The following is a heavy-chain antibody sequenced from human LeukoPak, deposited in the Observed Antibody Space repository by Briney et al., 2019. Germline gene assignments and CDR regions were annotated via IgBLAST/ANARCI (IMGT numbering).Heavy chain of an antibody. CDR3: ASGGDFWSGYYRFDAFDI. J-gene: IGHJ3*02. D-gene: IGHD3-3*01. V-gene: IGHV1-18*01. CDR1: GYTFSNYG. Sequence: GASVKVSCTASGYTFSNYGISWVRQAPGQGLEWMGWISTYNGYTNYAQRLQGRVTMTTDPSTSTAYMQRRSLRSDDTAVYYCASGGDFWSGYYRFDAFDIWGQGRMVTVSS. CDR2: ISTYNGYT.